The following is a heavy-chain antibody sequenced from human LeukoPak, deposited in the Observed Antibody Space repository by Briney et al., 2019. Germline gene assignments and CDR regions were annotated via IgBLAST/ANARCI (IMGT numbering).Heavy chain of an antibody. J-gene: IGHJ6*04. V-gene: IGHV3-48*03. CDR2: ISSSSSTI. Sequence: GGSLRLSCAASGFTFSSYEMNWVGQAPAKGLDWVSYISSSSSTINYADSVKGRFTISRDTAKNSLYLQMNSLRAEDTAVYYCAELGITMIGGVWGKGTTVTISS. CDR3: AELGITMIGGV. D-gene: IGHD3-10*02. CDR1: GFTFSSYE.